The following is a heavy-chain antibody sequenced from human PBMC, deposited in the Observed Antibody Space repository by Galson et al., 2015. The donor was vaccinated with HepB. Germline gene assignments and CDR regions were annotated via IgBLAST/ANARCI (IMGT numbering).Heavy chain of an antibody. CDR1: GFTFSSYS. D-gene: IGHD3-3*01. Sequence: SLRLSCAASGFTFSSYSMNWVRQAPGKGLEWVSYISSSSSTIYYADSVKGRFTISRDNAKNSLYLQMNSLRAEDTAVYYCARVGRQYYDFWSGYYAPDYWGQGTLVTVSS. V-gene: IGHV3-48*01. CDR3: ARVGRQYYDFWSGYYAPDY. CDR2: ISSSSSTI. J-gene: IGHJ4*02.